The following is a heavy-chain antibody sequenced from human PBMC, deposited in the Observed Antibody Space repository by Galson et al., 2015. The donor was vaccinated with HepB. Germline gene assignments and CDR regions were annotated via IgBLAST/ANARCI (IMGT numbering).Heavy chain of an antibody. V-gene: IGHV4-59*08. Sequence: SETLSLTCTVSGGSISSYYWSWIRQPPGKGLEWIGYIYYSGSTNYNPSLKSRVTISVDTSKNQFSLKLSSVTAADTAVYYCARRYCSGGSCYFDYWGQGTLVTVSS. CDR2: IYYSGST. CDR3: ARRYCSGGSCYFDY. CDR1: GGSISSYY. J-gene: IGHJ4*02. D-gene: IGHD2-15*01.